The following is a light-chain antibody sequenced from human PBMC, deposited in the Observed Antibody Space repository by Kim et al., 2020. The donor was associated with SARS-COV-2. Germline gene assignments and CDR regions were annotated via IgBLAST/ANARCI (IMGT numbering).Light chain of an antibody. CDR2: GAS. J-gene: IGKJ3*01. CDR3: QQYEKSPFI. CDR1: QSVSTNY. Sequence: EIVLTQSPGTLSLSPGERATLSCRASQSVSTNYLAWYQQKPAQPPRLLIYGASTRATGIPDRFSGSGSGTDFTLTISRLEPEDFAVYYCQQYEKSPFIFGPGTKVDIK. V-gene: IGKV3-20*01.